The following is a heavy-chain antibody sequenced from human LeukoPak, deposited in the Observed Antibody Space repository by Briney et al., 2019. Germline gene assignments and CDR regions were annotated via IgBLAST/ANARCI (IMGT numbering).Heavy chain of an antibody. CDR2: INHSGST. Sequence: RTSETLSLTCAVYGGSFSGYNWNWIRQPPGKGLEWIGEINHSGSTNYNPSLKSRVTMSVDTSKNQFSLRLSSVTAADTAVYYCARVWGHGDFDYWGQGTLVTVSS. D-gene: IGHD7-27*01. CDR1: GGSFSGYN. J-gene: IGHJ4*02. CDR3: ARVWGHGDFDY. V-gene: IGHV4-34*01.